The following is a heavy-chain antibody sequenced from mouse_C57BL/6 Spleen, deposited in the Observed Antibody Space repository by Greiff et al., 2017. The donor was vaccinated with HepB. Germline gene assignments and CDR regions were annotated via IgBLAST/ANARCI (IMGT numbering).Heavy chain of an antibody. J-gene: IGHJ4*01. CDR3: ARGDWDDYAMDY. CDR1: GYTFTSYW. CDR2: INPSSGYT. V-gene: IGHV1-7*01. Sequence: VQRVESGAELAKPGASVKLSCKASGYTFTSYWMHWVKQRPGQGLEWIGYINPSSGYTKYNQKFKDKATLTADKSSSTAYMQLSSLTYEDSAVYYCARGDWDDYAMDYWGQGTSVTVSS. D-gene: IGHD4-1*01.